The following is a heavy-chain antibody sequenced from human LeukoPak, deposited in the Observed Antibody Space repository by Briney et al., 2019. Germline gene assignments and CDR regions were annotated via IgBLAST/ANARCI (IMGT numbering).Heavy chain of an antibody. J-gene: IGHJ4*02. V-gene: IGHV1-2*02. D-gene: IGHD3-22*01. CDR3: ARDGGMGYYDSSGYYLTEDYFDY. Sequence: ASVKVSCKASGYTFTGYYMHWVRQAPGQGLEWMGWINPNSGGTNYARKFQGRVTMTRDTSISTAYMELSRLRSDDTAVYYCARDGGMGYYDSSGYYLTEDYFDYWGQGTLVTVSS. CDR1: GYTFTGYY. CDR2: INPNSGGT.